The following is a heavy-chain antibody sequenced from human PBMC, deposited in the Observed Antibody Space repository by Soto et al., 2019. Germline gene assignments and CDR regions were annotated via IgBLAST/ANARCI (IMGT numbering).Heavy chain of an antibody. CDR1: GGSISSSY. CDR3: ARELYRYDSSGYYSWPLGY. V-gene: IGHV4-59*01. J-gene: IGHJ4*02. CDR2: IYDDGSA. Sequence: PSETLSLTCTVSGGSISSSYWSWIRQPPGKGLEWLAYIYDDGSANYNPSLKSRATISLDMSKNQFSLKLSSVTAADTAVYYCARELYRYDSSGYYSWPLGYWGQGTLVTVSS. D-gene: IGHD3-22*01.